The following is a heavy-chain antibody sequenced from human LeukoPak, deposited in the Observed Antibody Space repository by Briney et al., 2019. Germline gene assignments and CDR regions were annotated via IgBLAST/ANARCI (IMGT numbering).Heavy chain of an antibody. Sequence: SETLSLTCTVSGGSIGSYYWSWIRQPPGKGLEWIGYVYYSGSTNFNPSLKSRVTISVDTSKNQFSLKLSSVTAADTGVYYCARGYRSTWYGYFDLWGRGTLVTVSS. CDR2: VYYSGST. D-gene: IGHD6-13*01. CDR1: GGSIGSYY. CDR3: ARGYRSTWYGYFDL. V-gene: IGHV4-59*01. J-gene: IGHJ2*01.